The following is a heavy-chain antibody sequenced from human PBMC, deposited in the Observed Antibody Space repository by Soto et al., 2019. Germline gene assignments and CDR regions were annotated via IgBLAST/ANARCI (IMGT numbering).Heavy chain of an antibody. D-gene: IGHD2-15*01. Sequence: ASVKVSCKVSGYTLTELSMHWVRQAPGKGLEWMGGFDPEDGETIYAQKFQGRVTMTEDTSTDTAYMELSSLRSEDTAVYYCATKLVVVVAAPEGFDYWGQGTLVTVSS. CDR2: FDPEDGET. J-gene: IGHJ4*02. V-gene: IGHV1-24*01. CDR3: ATKLVVVVAAPEGFDY. CDR1: GYTLTELS.